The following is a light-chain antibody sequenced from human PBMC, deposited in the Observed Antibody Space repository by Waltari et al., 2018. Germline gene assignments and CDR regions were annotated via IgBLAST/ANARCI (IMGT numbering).Light chain of an antibody. Sequence: IHMTQSPSSVSASVGARVTSTCRASQDIGSWVAWCQQKPGKAPKVLIYAASSLHSGVPSRFSGSGSGTDFTLTISDLQTEDFATYYCQPAYSFPLTFGGGTKVEIK. J-gene: IGKJ4*01. V-gene: IGKV1-12*01. CDR2: AAS. CDR3: QPAYSFPLT. CDR1: QDIGSW.